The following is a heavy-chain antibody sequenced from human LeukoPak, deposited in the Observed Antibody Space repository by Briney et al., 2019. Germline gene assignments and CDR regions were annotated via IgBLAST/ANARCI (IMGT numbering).Heavy chain of an antibody. V-gene: IGHV3-48*04. Sequence: GGSLRLSCAASGFTFSSYSMNWVRQAPGKGLEWVSYISAISSSSTYYADSVKGRFTISRDNAKNSLYLQMNSLRAEDTAVYYCARRGAVTYAFDIWGQGTMVTVSS. CDR3: ARRGAVTYAFDI. J-gene: IGHJ3*02. CDR1: GFTFSSYS. CDR2: ISAISSSST. D-gene: IGHD4-17*01.